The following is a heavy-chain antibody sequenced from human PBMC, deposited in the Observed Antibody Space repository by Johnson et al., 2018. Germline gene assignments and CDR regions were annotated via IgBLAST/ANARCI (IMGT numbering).Heavy chain of an antibody. V-gene: IGHV3-48*02. CDR2: ISSSSSTI. J-gene: IGHJ6*02. Sequence: VQLVESGGGLVQPGGSLRLSCAASGFTFSSYSMNWVRQAPGKGLEWVSYISSSSSTIYYADSVKGRFTISRDNAKNSRYLQMNSLRDEDTAVYYCARARGYCSSTSCYYYGMDVWGQGTTVTVSS. D-gene: IGHD2-2*01. CDR1: GFTFSSYS. CDR3: ARARGYCSSTSCYYYGMDV.